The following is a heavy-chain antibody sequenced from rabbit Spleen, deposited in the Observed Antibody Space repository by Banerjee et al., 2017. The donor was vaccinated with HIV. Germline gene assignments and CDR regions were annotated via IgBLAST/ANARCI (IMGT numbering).Heavy chain of an antibody. CDR2: IDTGSSGFT. CDR3: ARAVYRGGGDVTYFPL. J-gene: IGHJ4*01. Sequence: QSLEESGGDLVKPEGSLTLTCKASGVSFTSNYYMCWVRQAPGKGLEWIACIDTGSSGFTYFASWAKGRFTISKTSSTTVTLQVTSLTAADTATYFCARAVYRGGGDVTYFPLWGPGTLVTVS. D-gene: IGHD7-1*01. V-gene: IGHV1S40*01. CDR1: GVSFTSNYY.